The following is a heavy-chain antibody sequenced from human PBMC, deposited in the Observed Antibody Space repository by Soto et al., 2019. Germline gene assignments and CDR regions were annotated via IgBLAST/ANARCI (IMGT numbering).Heavy chain of an antibody. CDR3: AKWVLEGPYSNYLGYMDV. CDR2: ISGSGGST. CDR1: GFTFSSYA. J-gene: IGHJ6*03. Sequence: GGSLRLSCAASGFTFSSYAMSWVRQAPGKGLEWVSAISGSGGSTYYADSVKGRFTISRDNSKNTLYLQMNSLRAEDTAVYYCAKWVLEGPYSNYLGYMDVWGKGTTVTVSS. D-gene: IGHD4-4*01. V-gene: IGHV3-23*01.